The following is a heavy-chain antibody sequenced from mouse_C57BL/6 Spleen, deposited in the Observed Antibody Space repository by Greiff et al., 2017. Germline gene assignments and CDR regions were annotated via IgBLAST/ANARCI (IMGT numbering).Heavy chain of an antibody. J-gene: IGHJ2*01. CDR3: ARGGYVYYFDY. CDR2: ISYDGSN. CDR1: GYSITSGYY. D-gene: IGHD2-2*01. Sequence: EVKLMESGPGLVKPSQSLSLTCSVTGYSITSGYYWNWIRQFPGNKLEWMGYISYDGSNNYNPSLKNRISITRDTSKNQFFLKLNSVTTEDTATYYCARGGYVYYFDYWGQGTTLTVSS. V-gene: IGHV3-6*01.